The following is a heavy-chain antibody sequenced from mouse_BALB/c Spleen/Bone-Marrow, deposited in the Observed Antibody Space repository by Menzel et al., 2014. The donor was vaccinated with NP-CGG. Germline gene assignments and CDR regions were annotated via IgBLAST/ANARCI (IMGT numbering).Heavy chain of an antibody. Sequence: QVQLQQSGPELAKPWASVRISCKASTFTFTTYYIYWVKQRPGQGLVWVVWIYPGNVNTKYNVKFKGTATLTANKSSSTAYMQLGDLTSEDSAVCLCARSRYGGYFSYWGQGTPLTVSS. J-gene: IGHJ2*01. V-gene: IGHV1S56*01. D-gene: IGHD2-3*01. CDR3: ARSRYGGYFSY. CDR1: TFTFTTYY. CDR2: IYPGNVNT.